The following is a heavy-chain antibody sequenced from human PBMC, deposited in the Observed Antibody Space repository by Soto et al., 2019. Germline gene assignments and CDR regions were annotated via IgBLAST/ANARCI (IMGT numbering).Heavy chain of an antibody. V-gene: IGHV3-30*03. Sequence: QVQLVESGGGVVQPGRSLGLSCAASGFTFNTYGMHWVRQAPGKGLEWEAAISYDGIYQYYADSVKGRFTISRDNSKNTLYVQMNSLRAEDTAVYYCARSPQPTRGIHWYFDFWGRGILVTVSS. CDR3: ARSPQPTRGIHWYFDF. D-gene: IGHD2-2*01. CDR2: ISYDGIYQ. CDR1: GFTFNTYG. J-gene: IGHJ2*01.